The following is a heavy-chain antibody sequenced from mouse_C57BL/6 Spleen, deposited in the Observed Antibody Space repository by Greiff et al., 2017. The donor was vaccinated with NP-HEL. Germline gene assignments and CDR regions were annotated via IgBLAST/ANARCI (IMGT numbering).Heavy chain of an antibody. Sequence: EVQLQQSGGDLVKPGGSLKLSCAASGFTFSSYGMSWVRQTPDKRLEWVATISSGGSYTYYPDSVKGRFTISRDNAKNTLYLQMSSLKSEDTAMYYCARRTITTVVATDYYAMDYWGQGTSVTVSS. D-gene: IGHD1-1*01. V-gene: IGHV5-6*01. CDR3: ARRTITTVVATDYYAMDY. CDR2: ISSGGSYT. CDR1: GFTFSSYG. J-gene: IGHJ4*01.